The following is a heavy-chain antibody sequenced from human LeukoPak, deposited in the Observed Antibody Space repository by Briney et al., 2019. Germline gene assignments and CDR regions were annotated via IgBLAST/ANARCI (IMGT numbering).Heavy chain of an antibody. CDR3: ARDGSGRHDILTGYFVAYYFDY. Sequence: SETLSLTCTVSGGSISSYYWSWIRQPAGKGLEWIGRIYTSGSTNYNPSLKSRVTMSVDTSKNQFSLKLSSVTAADTAVYYCARDGSGRHDILTGYFVAYYFDYWGQGTLVTVSS. J-gene: IGHJ4*02. V-gene: IGHV4-4*07. CDR2: IYTSGST. CDR1: GGSISSYY. D-gene: IGHD3-9*01.